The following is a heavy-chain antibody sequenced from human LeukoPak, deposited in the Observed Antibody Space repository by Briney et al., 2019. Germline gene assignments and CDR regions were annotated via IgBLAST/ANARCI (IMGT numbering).Heavy chain of an antibody. J-gene: IGHJ4*02. CDR3: ARYLGYCSSTSCYFYFDY. V-gene: IGHV4-34*01. CDR2: IYYSGST. CDR1: GGSFSGYY. Sequence: KPSETLSLTCAVYGGSFSGYYWSWIRQPPGKGLEWIGSIYYSGSTYYNPSLKSRVTISADTSKNQFSLKPSSVTAADTAVYYCARYLGYCSSTSCYFYFDYWGQGTLVTVPS. D-gene: IGHD2-2*01.